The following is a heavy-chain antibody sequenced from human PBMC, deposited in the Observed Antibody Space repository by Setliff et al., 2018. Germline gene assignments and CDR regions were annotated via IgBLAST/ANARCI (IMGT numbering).Heavy chain of an antibody. CDR3: ARRGQVTMVRGVTAPASYYYYYMDV. D-gene: IGHD3-10*01. CDR1: GYIFTAYY. V-gene: IGHV1-2*02. Sequence: GASVKVSCKASGYIFTAYYIHWVRQIPGQGLEWLGWINPNKGASNVAQKFQGRVTMTRDTSISTAYMELSRLRSDDTAVYYCARRGQVTMVRGVTAPASYYYYYMDVWGKGTTVTVSS. CDR2: INPNKGAS. J-gene: IGHJ6*03.